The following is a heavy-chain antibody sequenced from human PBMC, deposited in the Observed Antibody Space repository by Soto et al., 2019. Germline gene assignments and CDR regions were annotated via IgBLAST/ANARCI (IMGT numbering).Heavy chain of an antibody. CDR2: IYHSGST. J-gene: IGHJ5*02. D-gene: IGHD1-26*01. V-gene: IGHV4-30-4*01. CDR1: GDSINSVDHY. CDR3: ARLRWETENNWFDP. Sequence: SETLSLTCTVSGDSINSVDHYWSWIRQPPGKGLEWMGYIYHSGSTHSNPSLTSRLTLSIDTSTNRFSLNLTSVTAADTAVYFCARLRWETENNWFDPWGQGALVTVSS.